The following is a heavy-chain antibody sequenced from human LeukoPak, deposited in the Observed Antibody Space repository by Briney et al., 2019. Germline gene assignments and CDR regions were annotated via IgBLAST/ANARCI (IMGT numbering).Heavy chain of an antibody. J-gene: IGHJ6*03. CDR2: MNPNSGNT. D-gene: IGHD2-2*01. CDR1: GYSVNSYD. V-gene: IGHV1-8*01. Sequence: ASVNVSCKTSGYSVNSYDINWVRQATGQGLEWMGWMNPNSGNTGYAQKFQGRVTMTRDTSMRTAYMELSSLRSEDTAVYYCARVGSNSYYYMDVWGKGTTVTVSS. CDR3: ARVGSNSYYYMDV.